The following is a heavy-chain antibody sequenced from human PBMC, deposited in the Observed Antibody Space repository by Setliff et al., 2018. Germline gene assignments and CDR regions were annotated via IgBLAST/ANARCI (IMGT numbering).Heavy chain of an antibody. V-gene: IGHV4-61*09. J-gene: IGHJ6*03. Sequence: SETLSLTCTVSGGSISSGNYYWSWIRQPAGKGLEWIGHIQTSGTTNYNPSLKSRVTISVDTSKNQFSLKLSAVTAADTAVYFCAREEGPNYYYYYMDIWGKGTTVTVSS. CDR2: IQTSGTT. D-gene: IGHD3-10*01. CDR1: GGSISSGNYY. CDR3: AREEGPNYYYYYMDI.